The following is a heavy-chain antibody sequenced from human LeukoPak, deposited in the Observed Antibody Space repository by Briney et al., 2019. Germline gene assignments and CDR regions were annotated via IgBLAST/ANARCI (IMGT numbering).Heavy chain of an antibody. V-gene: IGHV3-9*01. Sequence: PGGTLRLSCAVSGFTFDDHAMHWVPHAPGKGLEWGSGITWNGGSLGYADYLQGRFTDSRDHPKNLSFLQLDRLRTEHTARYYCAKGEILGGLPGWPCKWGQGTLVTVS. J-gene: IGHJ4*02. CDR2: ITWNGGSL. D-gene: IGHD3-16*01. CDR3: AKGEILGGLPGWPCK. CDR1: GFTFDDHA.